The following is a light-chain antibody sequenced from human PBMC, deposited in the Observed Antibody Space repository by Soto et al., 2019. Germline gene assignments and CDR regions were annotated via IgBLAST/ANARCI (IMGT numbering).Light chain of an antibody. CDR1: SSDVGSYDY. V-gene: IGLV2-11*01. CDR2: NVN. J-gene: IGLJ1*01. CDR3: QTSDSGLFGLI. Sequence: QSALIQPPSVSGSPGQSVTISCTGTSSDVGSYDYVSWYQQHPGTVPKPMIYNVNTQPSGVPDRFSGSKSGNTASLAITGLQADDEADYYCQTSDSGLFGLIFGTGTKLTVL.